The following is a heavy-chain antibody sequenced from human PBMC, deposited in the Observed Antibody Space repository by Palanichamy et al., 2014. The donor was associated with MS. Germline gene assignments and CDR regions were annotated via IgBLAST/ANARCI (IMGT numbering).Heavy chain of an antibody. D-gene: IGHD6-13*01. J-gene: IGHJ4*02. V-gene: IGHV3-30*18. CDR2: MSYDGRNK. CDR3: AKDSQSGGTSWYVDS. CDR1: GFTFSSCG. Sequence: QVQVVESGGGVVQPGRSLRLSCAASGFTFSSCGMHWVRQAPGKGLEWVAVMSYDGRNKYYRDSVKGRFTISRDNSKNTLFLQMNSLRVEDTALYFCAKDSQSGGTSWYVDSWGQGTLVTVSS.